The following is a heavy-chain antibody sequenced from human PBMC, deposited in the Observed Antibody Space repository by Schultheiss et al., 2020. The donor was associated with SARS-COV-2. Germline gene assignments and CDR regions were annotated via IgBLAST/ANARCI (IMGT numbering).Heavy chain of an antibody. V-gene: IGHV4-34*01. D-gene: IGHD6-6*01. CDR2: INHSGST. J-gene: IGHJ5*02. CDR3: ARAGYSSSNWFDP. CDR1: DGSFSDYY. Sequence: SETLSLTCAVSDGSFSDYYWTWIRQPPGKGLEWIGEINHSGSTNYNPSLKSRVTISVDTSKNQFSLKLSSVTAADTAVYYCARAGYSSSNWFDPWGQGTLVTVSS.